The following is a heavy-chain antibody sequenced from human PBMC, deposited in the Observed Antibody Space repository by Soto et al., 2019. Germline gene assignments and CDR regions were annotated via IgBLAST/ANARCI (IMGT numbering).Heavy chain of an antibody. D-gene: IGHD3-3*01. Sequence: SVKVSCKASGGTFSSYAISWVRQAPGQGLEWMGGIIPIFGTANYAQKFQGRVTITADESTSTAYMELSSLRSEDTAVYYCARDIPFDDFWSGRQYYFDYWGQGTLVTVSS. CDR2: IIPIFGTA. CDR1: GGTFSSYA. CDR3: ARDIPFDDFWSGRQYYFDY. V-gene: IGHV1-69*13. J-gene: IGHJ4*02.